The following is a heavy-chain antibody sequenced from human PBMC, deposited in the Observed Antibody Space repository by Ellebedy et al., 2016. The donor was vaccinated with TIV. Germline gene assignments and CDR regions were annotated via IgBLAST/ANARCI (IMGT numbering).Heavy chain of an antibody. CDR3: ARGHCSSTSCYSASGEYYYYGMDV. J-gene: IGHJ6*02. Sequence: GESLKISCAASGFSFSSYWMHWVRQAPGKGLVWVSRINRDGSSTNYADSVKGRFTCSRDNAKNTVYLQMNSLRDEDTAVYYCARGHCSSTSCYSASGEYYYYGMDVWGQGTTVTVSS. D-gene: IGHD2-2*01. CDR1: GFSFSSYW. V-gene: IGHV3-74*01. CDR2: INRDGSST.